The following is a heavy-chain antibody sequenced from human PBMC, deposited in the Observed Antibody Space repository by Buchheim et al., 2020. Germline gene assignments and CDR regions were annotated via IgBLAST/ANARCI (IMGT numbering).Heavy chain of an antibody. CDR3: ARGDFTPSGYYLKYYYYYGMDV. D-gene: IGHD3-22*01. V-gene: IGHV3-74*01. CDR1: GFTFSSYW. CDR2: INSDGSST. J-gene: IGHJ6*02. Sequence: EMQLVESGGGLVQPGGSLRLSCAASGFTFSSYWMHWVRQAPGKGLVWVSRINSDGSSTSYADSVKGRFTISRDNAKNTLYLQMNSLRAEDTAVYYCARGDFTPSGYYLKYYYYYGMDVWGQGTT.